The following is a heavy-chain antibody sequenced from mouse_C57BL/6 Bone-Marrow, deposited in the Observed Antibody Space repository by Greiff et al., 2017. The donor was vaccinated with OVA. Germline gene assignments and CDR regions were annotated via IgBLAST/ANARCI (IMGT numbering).Heavy chain of an antibody. CDR1: GVDFSRYW. D-gene: IGHD1-1*01. V-gene: IGHV4-1*01. Sequence: EADGVDFSRYWMSWVRRAPGKGLEWIGEINPDSSTINYAPSLKDKFIISRDNAKNTLYLQMSKVRSEDTALYYCARRGYYGSSFDDWGQGTTLTVSS. CDR3: ARRGYYGSSFDD. J-gene: IGHJ2*01. CDR2: INPDSSTI.